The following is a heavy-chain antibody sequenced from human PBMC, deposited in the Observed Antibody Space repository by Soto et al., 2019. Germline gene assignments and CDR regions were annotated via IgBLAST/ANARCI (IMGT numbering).Heavy chain of an antibody. Sequence: QLHLVQTGAEVKKPGSSLKVSCKASGGPFSNSGISWVRQATGQGLEWMGGINPIFDTTNYAQKWQGRFTIIADESTNAVYMELSNMRSADTGVYYCARAPILVSVTLHENYFDSWGQGTLVTVSS. CDR1: GGPFSNSG. D-gene: IGHD2-21*02. J-gene: IGHJ4*02. CDR2: INPIFDTT. V-gene: IGHV1-69*01. CDR3: ARAPILVSVTLHENYFDS.